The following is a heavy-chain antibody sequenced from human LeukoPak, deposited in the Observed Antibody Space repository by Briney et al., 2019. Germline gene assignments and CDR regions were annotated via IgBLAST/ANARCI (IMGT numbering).Heavy chain of an antibody. CDR3: ARARSSGYYYYFDY. CDR2: IYYSGST. J-gene: IGHJ4*02. CDR1: GGSISSYY. Sequence: SETLSLTCTVSGGSISSYYWSWIRQHPGKGLEWIGYIYYSGSTNYNPSLKSRVTISVDTSKNQFSLKLSSVTAADTAVYYCARARSSGYYYYFDYWGQGTLVTVSS. V-gene: IGHV4-59*01. D-gene: IGHD3-22*01.